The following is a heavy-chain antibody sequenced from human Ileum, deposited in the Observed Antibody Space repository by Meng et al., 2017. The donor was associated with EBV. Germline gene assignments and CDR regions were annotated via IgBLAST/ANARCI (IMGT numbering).Heavy chain of an antibody. Sequence: QLQLVQSGAEVKKPGASVRVSVKASGYTFTHHGISWIRQAPGQGLEWMGWISCYNGDTNYAQKLQGRVTMTTDTSTNTAYMDLRGLRSDDTAVYYCARDPSNTSGRYAYFDYWGQGTLVTASS. CDR1: GYTFTHHG. V-gene: IGHV1-18*01. J-gene: IGHJ4*02. CDR3: ARDPSNTSGRYAYFDY. D-gene: IGHD6-19*01. CDR2: ISCYNGDT.